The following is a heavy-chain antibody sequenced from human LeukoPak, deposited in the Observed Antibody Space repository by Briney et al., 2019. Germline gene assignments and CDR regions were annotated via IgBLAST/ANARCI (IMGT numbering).Heavy chain of an antibody. V-gene: IGHV1-2*02. D-gene: IGHD4-17*01. J-gene: IGHJ4*02. Sequence: ASVKVSCKASGYTFTDYYVHWVRQAPGQGLEWMGWVNPNSGGTNYAQKFQGRVTMTRDTSTSTVYMELSSLRSEDTAVYYCARDSADYGDYDYWGQGTLVTVSS. CDR1: GYTFTDYY. CDR3: ARDSADYGDYDY. CDR2: VNPNSGGT.